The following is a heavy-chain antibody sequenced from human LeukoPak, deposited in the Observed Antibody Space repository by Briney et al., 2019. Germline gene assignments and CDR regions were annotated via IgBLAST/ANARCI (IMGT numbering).Heavy chain of an antibody. V-gene: IGHV4-31*03. D-gene: IGHD6-6*01. CDR3: AREWGSSLGGFDP. Sequence: PSETLSLTCTVSGGSISSGSYYWSWIRQHPGKGLEWIGYIYYSGSTYYNPSLKSRVTISVDTSKNHFSLKLSSVTAADTAVYYCAREWGSSLGGFDPWGQGTLVTVSS. CDR2: IYYSGST. J-gene: IGHJ5*02. CDR1: GGSISSGSYY.